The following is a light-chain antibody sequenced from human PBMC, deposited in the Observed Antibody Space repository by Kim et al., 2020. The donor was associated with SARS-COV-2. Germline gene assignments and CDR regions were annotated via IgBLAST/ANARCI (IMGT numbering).Light chain of an antibody. J-gene: IGLJ3*02. Sequence: NFMLTQPHSVSESPGKTVTISCTRSSGSIASNYVQWYQQRPGSSPTTVIYEDNPRPSGVPDRFSGSIDSSSNSASLTISGLKTEDEADYYCQSYDSSNQVFGGGTQLTVL. CDR1: SGSIASNY. CDR3: QSYDSSNQV. V-gene: IGLV6-57*01. CDR2: EDN.